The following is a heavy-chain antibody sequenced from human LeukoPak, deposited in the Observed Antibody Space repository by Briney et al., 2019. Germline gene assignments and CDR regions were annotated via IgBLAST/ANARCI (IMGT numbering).Heavy chain of an antibody. Sequence: GASVKVSCKASGYTFTSYGISWARHAPGQGLEWIGWISAYNGNTNYAQKLQGRVTMTTDTSTSTAYMELRSLRSDDTAVYYCARSARYSNLIGYDYWGQGTLVTVSS. CDR3: ARSARYSNLIGYDY. D-gene: IGHD4-11*01. CDR1: GYTFTSYG. V-gene: IGHV1-18*01. CDR2: ISAYNGNT. J-gene: IGHJ4*02.